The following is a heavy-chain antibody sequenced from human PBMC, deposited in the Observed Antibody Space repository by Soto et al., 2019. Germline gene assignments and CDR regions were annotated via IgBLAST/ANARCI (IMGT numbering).Heavy chain of an antibody. CDR2: IKQDGSEK. Sequence: GGSLRLSCAASGFTFSSYWMSWVRQAPGKGLEWVANIKQDGSEKYYVDSVKGRFTISRDNAKNSLYLQMNSLRAEDTAVYYCARAAAGSYNYYGMDVWGQGTTVTVSS. CDR1: GFTFSSYW. D-gene: IGHD6-13*01. V-gene: IGHV3-7*01. J-gene: IGHJ6*02. CDR3: ARAAAGSYNYYGMDV.